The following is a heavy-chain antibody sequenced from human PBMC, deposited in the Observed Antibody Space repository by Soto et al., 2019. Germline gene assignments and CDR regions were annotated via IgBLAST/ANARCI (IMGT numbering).Heavy chain of an antibody. V-gene: IGHV3-48*03. D-gene: IGHD2-15*01. CDR2: ISSSGSTT. CDR1: GFTFYTYE. CDR3: TKDVLYCGGGSCLVGPSYTFDH. Sequence: GGSLRLSCAASGFTFYTYEMNWVRQAPGKGLEWVSYISSSGSTTYYADSVKGRFTISRDNAKNSLYLQMNSLRAEDTAVYYCTKDVLYCGGGSCLVGPSYTFDHWGQGTLVTVS. J-gene: IGHJ4*02.